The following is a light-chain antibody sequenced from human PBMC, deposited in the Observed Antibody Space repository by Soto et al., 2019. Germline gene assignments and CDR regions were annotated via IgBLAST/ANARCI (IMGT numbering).Light chain of an antibody. CDR1: QSVRNY. CDR2: DAS. Sequence: EIVLTQSPATLSLSPGERATLSCRASQSVRNYLAWYQQKPGQAPGLLIYDASNRATGIPTRFSGSGSGTDFTLTISSLEPEDFAVYYCQQRSHWPRTFGQGTKLEIK. J-gene: IGKJ2*02. V-gene: IGKV3-11*01. CDR3: QQRSHWPRT.